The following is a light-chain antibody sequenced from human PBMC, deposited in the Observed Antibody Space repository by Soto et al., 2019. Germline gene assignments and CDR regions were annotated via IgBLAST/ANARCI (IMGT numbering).Light chain of an antibody. CDR2: GAY. J-gene: IGKJ1*01. V-gene: IGKV3-20*01. CDR3: QQYGSSPRT. CDR1: QSVSSY. Sequence: EILLTQSPATLSLSPGERATLSCRASQSVSSYLAWYQQKPGQAHRLLIYGAYSRATGIQDRFSGSGSGTDFTLTIRRLEPEDFAVYYCQQYGSSPRTFGQGTKVDIK.